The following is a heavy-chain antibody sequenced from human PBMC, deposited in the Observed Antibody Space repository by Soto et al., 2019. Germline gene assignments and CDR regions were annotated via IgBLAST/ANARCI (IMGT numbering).Heavy chain of an antibody. V-gene: IGHV4-4*07. J-gene: IGHJ3*02. CDR1: GVSISGYY. Sequence: PSETLSLTCSVAGVSISGYYWTWIRQTAGKGLEWIGRMYISGSTNYNPSLKSRATISVDKSKNQFSLKLSSVTAADTAVYYCARDYAFDIWGQGTMVTVS. CDR2: MYISGST. CDR3: ARDYAFDI.